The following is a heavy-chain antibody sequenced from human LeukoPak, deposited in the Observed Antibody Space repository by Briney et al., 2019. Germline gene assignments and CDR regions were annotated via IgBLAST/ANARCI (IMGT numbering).Heavy chain of an antibody. V-gene: IGHV1-8*01. J-gene: IGHJ6*03. D-gene: IGHD3-3*01. CDR3: ARGNDFWMDYYYMDV. Sequence: ASVKVSCMASGYTFPSYDIYWVRQAAGQGREWMGWMNPNSDNTGYAQKFQGRVDMTRNTSIRTAYMELSSLRSKDTAVYYCARGNDFWMDYYYMDVWGKGTTVTVSS. CDR1: GYTFPSYD. CDR2: MNPNSDNT.